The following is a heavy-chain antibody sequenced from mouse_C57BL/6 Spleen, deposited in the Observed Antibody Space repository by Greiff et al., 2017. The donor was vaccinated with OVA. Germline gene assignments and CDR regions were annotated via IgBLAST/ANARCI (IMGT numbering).Heavy chain of an antibody. J-gene: IGHJ3*01. CDR3: TSYEYDEGAWFAY. Sequence: EVKLLESGGGLVQPGGSMKLSCAASGFTFSDAWMDWVRQSPEKGLEWVAEIRNKANNHATYYAESVKGRFTISRDDSKSSVYLQMNSLRAEDTGIYYCTSYEYDEGAWFAYWGQGTLVTVSA. CDR2: IRNKANNHAT. D-gene: IGHD2-4*01. CDR1: GFTFSDAW. V-gene: IGHV6-6*01.